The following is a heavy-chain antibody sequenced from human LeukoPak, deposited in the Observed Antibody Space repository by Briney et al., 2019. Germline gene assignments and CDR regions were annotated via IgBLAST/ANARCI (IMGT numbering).Heavy chain of an antibody. CDR2: INYSGGT. J-gene: IGHJ4*02. V-gene: IGHV4-59*01. CDR1: GGSISSYY. CDR3: AREGYGDNSGALDY. Sequence: SETLSLTCTVSGGSISSYYCSWIRQSPGKGLEWIGYINYSGGTDYNPSLKNRVTISVDTSKNQFSLKLNSVTAADTAVYYCAREGYGDNSGALDYWGRGTLVTVSS. D-gene: IGHD4-23*01.